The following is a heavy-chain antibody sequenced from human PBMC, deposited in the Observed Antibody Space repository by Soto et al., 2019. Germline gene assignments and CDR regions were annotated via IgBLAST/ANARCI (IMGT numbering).Heavy chain of an antibody. V-gene: IGHV4-31*03. CDR1: GGSISSGGYY. CDR3: ARYSSGWFDY. J-gene: IGHJ4*02. CDR2: IYYSGST. D-gene: IGHD6-19*01. Sequence: SETLSLTCTVSGGSISSGGYYWSWIRQHPGKGLEWIGYIYYSGSTYYNPSLKSRVTISVDTSKNQFSLKLSSVTAADTAVYYCARYSSGWFDYWGQGTLVTVSS.